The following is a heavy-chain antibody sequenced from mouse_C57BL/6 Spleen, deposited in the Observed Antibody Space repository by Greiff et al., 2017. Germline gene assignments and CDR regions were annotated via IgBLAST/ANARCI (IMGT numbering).Heavy chain of an antibody. CDR3: ASLLLRSDYFDY. CDR2: INPNNGGT. D-gene: IGHD1-1*01. Sequence: EVQLQQSGPELVKPGASVKIPCKASGYTFTDYNMDWVKQSHGKSLEWIGDINPNNGGTIYNQKFKGKATLTVDKSSSTAYMELRSLTSEDTAVYYCASLLLRSDYFDYWGQGTTLTVSS. V-gene: IGHV1-18*01. CDR1: GYTFTDYN. J-gene: IGHJ2*01.